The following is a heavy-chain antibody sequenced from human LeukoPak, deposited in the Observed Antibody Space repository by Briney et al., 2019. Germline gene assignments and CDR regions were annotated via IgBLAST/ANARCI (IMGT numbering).Heavy chain of an antibody. Sequence: ASVRVSCKASGYTFTGYYMHWVRQAPGQGLEWMGWINPNSGGTNYAQKFQGRVTMTRDTSISTAYMELSRLRSDDTAVYYCACRTSSSCYYFVSWVEGTVVTVSS. J-gene: IGHJ4*02. CDR1: GYTFTGYY. CDR2: INPNSGGT. D-gene: IGHD6-13*01. CDR3: ACRTSSSCYYFVS. V-gene: IGHV1-2*02.